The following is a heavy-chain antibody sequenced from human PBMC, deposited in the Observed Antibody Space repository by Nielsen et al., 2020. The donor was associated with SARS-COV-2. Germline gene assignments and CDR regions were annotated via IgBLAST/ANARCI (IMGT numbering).Heavy chain of an antibody. CDR2: IIPIFGTA. V-gene: IGHV1-69*13. CDR1: GGTFSSYA. J-gene: IGHJ6*02. Sequence: SVKVSCKASGGTFSSYAISWVRQAPGQGLEWMGGIIPIFGTANYAQKFQGRVTITADESTSTAYMELSSLRSEDTAVYYCARDQQVVRGDYYYYGMDVWGQGTTVTVSS. D-gene: IGHD6-13*01. CDR3: ARDQQVVRGDYYYYGMDV.